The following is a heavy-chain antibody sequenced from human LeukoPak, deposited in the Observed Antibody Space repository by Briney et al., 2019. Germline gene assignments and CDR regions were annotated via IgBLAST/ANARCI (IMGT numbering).Heavy chain of an antibody. Sequence: GGSLRLSCAASGFTFSSYSMNWVRQAPGKGLEWASYISSSSSTIYYADSVKGRFTISRGNAKNSLYLQMNSLRAEDTAVYYCARLYSGYATDAFDIWGQGTMVTVSS. J-gene: IGHJ3*02. V-gene: IGHV3-48*01. CDR3: ARLYSGYATDAFDI. D-gene: IGHD5-12*01. CDR1: GFTFSSYS. CDR2: ISSSSSTI.